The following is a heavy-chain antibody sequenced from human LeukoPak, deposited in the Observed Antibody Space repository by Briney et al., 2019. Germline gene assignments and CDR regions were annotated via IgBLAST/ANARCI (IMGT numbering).Heavy chain of an antibody. CDR3: TKDYKADY. Sequence: SGGSLRLSCAASGFTFSTYAMTWVRQAPGKGLEWASVISASGDATNYADSVKGRFTISRDNSKNALFLQMNRLRVDDTAVYYCTKDYKADYWGQGTLVTVSS. CDR2: ISASGDAT. D-gene: IGHD1-1*01. CDR1: GFTFSTYA. V-gene: IGHV3-23*01. J-gene: IGHJ4*02.